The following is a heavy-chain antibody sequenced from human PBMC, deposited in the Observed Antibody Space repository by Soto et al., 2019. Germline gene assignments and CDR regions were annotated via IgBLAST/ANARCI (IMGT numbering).Heavy chain of an antibody. CDR3: ARDRVAVAGIRYYYYGMDA. V-gene: IGHV1-46*03. D-gene: IGHD6-19*01. CDR1: GYTFISYF. Sequence: ASVKVSCKASGYTFISYFIHWVRQAPGQGLEWMGIIHSSGGSTSYPQKFQGRVTMTRDTSTSTVYMELSSLRSEDTAVYYCARDRVAVAGIRYYYYGMDAWAQGTTVTVSS. CDR2: IHSSGGST. J-gene: IGHJ6*02.